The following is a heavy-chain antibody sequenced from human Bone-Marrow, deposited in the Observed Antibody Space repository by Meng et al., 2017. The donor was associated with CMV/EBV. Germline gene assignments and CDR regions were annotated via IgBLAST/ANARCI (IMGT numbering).Heavy chain of an antibody. CDR2: IKQDGSEK. Sequence: GGSLRLSCAASGFTFSSYWMSWVRQAPGKGLEWVANIKQDGSEKYYVDSVKGRFTISRDNAKNSLYLQMNSLSAEDTAVYYCARDLNYSSSWSDAFNIWGQGTMVTVSS. J-gene: IGHJ3*02. D-gene: IGHD6-13*01. V-gene: IGHV3-7*01. CDR3: ARDLNYSSSWSDAFNI. CDR1: GFTFSSYW.